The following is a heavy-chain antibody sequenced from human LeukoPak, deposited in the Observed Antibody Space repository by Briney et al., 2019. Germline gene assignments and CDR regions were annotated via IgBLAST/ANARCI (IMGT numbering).Heavy chain of an antibody. Sequence: PGGSLRLSCAASGFTFSSYWMSWVRQAPGKGLEWVANIKQDGSEQYYVDSVKGRFTISRDNAKNSVYLQMNSLRAEDTAVYYCVRVRISVGANPYYYMDVWGKGTTVTVSS. CDR1: GFTFSSYW. V-gene: IGHV3-7*01. CDR3: VRVRISVGANPYYYMDV. J-gene: IGHJ6*03. D-gene: IGHD1-26*01. CDR2: IKQDGSEQ.